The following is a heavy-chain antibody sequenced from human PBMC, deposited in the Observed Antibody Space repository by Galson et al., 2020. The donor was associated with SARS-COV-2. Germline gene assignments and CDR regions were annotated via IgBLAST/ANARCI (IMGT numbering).Heavy chain of an antibody. CDR3: ARDRAPRYYDFWSGYDPAFDI. Sequence: ETSETLSLTCTVSGGSIRSGDYYWSWIRQPPGKGLEWIGYIYYSGSTYYNPSLKSRVTISVDTSKNQFSLKLSSVTAADTAVYYCARDRAPRYYDFWSGYDPAFDIWGQGTMVTVSS. D-gene: IGHD3-3*01. CDR2: IYYSGST. CDR1: GGSIRSGDYY. V-gene: IGHV4-30-4*01. J-gene: IGHJ3*02.